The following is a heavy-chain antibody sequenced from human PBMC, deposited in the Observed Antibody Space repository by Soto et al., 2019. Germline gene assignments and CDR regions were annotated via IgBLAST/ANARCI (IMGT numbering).Heavy chain of an antibody. J-gene: IGHJ5*02. CDR1: GGSIRSGGYY. CDR3: ARYYYGSGTSFDP. CDR2: ISYSGAT. D-gene: IGHD3-10*01. Sequence: SETLSLTCSVSGGSIRSGGYYWSWIRQRPGKGLEWIGYISYSGATYYNPSLKSRVTISVDTSKNQFSLKLSSVTAADTAVYYCARYYYGSGTSFDPWGQGTLVTVSS. V-gene: IGHV4-61*08.